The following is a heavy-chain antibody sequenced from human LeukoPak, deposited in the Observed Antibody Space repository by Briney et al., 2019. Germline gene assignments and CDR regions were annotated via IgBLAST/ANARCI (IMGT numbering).Heavy chain of an antibody. CDR1: NFSISSNFH. Sequence: SETLSLTCAVSNFSISSNFHWGWIRQTPGKGLEWIGSVSRSGSTFYNPSLKSRVTISVDTSKNQFSLRVNSVTAADTAIYYCTRGTSVSASASWGQGTLVTVSS. CDR3: TRGTSVSASAS. J-gene: IGHJ5*02. D-gene: IGHD2-21*02. V-gene: IGHV4-38-2*01. CDR2: VSRSGST.